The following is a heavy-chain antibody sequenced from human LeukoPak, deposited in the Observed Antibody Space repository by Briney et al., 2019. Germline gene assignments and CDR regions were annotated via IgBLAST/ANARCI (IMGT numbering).Heavy chain of an antibody. CDR1: GFSVSTNF. CDR3: AKVDSSGYYPLYKYYFDY. V-gene: IGHV3-53*05. D-gene: IGHD3-22*01. CDR2: IYTDGTT. J-gene: IGHJ4*02. Sequence: PGGSLRLSCAASGFSVSTNFMSWVRQAPGKGLEWVSLIYTDGTTSYADSVKGRFTISRDNSKNTLYLQMNSLRAEDTAVYYCAKVDSSGYYPLYKYYFDYWGQGTLVTVSS.